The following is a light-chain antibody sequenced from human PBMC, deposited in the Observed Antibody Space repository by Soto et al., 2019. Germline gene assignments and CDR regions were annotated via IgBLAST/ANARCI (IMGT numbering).Light chain of an antibody. CDR3: CSYAGSYTHVV. J-gene: IGLJ2*01. V-gene: IGLV2-11*01. CDR2: DVS. CDR1: SSDVGGYNY. Sequence: QSALTQPRSGSGSPGQSVTISCTGTSSDVGGYNYVSWYQQHPGKAPKLMIYDVSKRPSGVPDRFSGSKSGNTASLTISGLQAEDEADYYCCSYAGSYTHVVFGGGTKRTVL.